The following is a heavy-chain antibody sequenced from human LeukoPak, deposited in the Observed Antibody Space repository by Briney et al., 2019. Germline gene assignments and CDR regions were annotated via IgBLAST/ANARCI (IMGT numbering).Heavy chain of an antibody. CDR3: AREGYDSRGYYYGY. J-gene: IGHJ4*02. Sequence: PGGSLRLSCAASGFTFSNYAMSWVRQAPGQGLEWVSAISGSGGSAYYADSVKGRFTISRDNSKNTLYLQMNSLRAEDTAVYYCAREGYDSRGYYYGYWGQGTLVTVSS. CDR2: ISGSGGSA. V-gene: IGHV3-23*01. CDR1: GFTFSNYA. D-gene: IGHD3-22*01.